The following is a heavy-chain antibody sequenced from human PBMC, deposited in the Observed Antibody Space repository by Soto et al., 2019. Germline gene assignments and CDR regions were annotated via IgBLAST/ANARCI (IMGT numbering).Heavy chain of an antibody. Sequence: SVKVSCKASGGTFSSYAISWVRQAPGQGLEWMGGIIPIFGTANYAQKFQGRVTITADESTSTAYMELSSLRSEDTAVYYCAREGRELRYFDWAPPTPGAFDIWGQGTMVTV. CDR3: AREGRELRYFDWAPPTPGAFDI. D-gene: IGHD3-9*01. J-gene: IGHJ3*02. CDR2: IIPIFGTA. V-gene: IGHV1-69*13. CDR1: GGTFSSYA.